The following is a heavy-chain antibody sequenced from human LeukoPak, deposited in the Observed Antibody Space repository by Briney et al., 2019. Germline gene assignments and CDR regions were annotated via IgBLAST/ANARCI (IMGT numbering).Heavy chain of an antibody. Sequence: GSLRLSCAASGFTFSSYAMSWVRQAPGKGLEWVSAISGSGGSTYYADSVKGRFTISRDNSKNTLYLQMNSLRAEDTAVYYCAKAYYASGWYRGFDYWGQGTLVTVSS. CDR2: ISGSGGST. CDR1: GFTFSSYA. CDR3: AKAYYASGWYRGFDY. J-gene: IGHJ4*02. V-gene: IGHV3-23*01. D-gene: IGHD6-19*01.